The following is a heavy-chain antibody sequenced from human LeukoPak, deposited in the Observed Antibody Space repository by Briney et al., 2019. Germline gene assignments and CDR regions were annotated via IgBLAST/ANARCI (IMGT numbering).Heavy chain of an antibody. V-gene: IGHV3-7*01. J-gene: IGHJ4*02. CDR3: ARERGYGSGSSPIDY. Sequence: QPGGSLRLSCAASGFTFSSSWMSWVRQAPGKGLEWVANIKQDGSEKYYVDSVKGRFTISRDNAKNSLFLQMNSLRAEDTAVYYCARERGYGSGSSPIDYWAREPWSPSPQ. CDR2: IKQDGSEK. D-gene: IGHD3-10*01. CDR1: GFTFSSSW.